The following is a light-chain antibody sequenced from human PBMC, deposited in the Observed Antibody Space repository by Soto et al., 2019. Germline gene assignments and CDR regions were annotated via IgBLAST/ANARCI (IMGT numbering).Light chain of an antibody. V-gene: IGLV1-40*01. CDR2: GNS. Sequence: QSVLTQPPSVSGAPGQRVTISCTGSSSNIGAGYDVHWYQQLPGTAPKLLIYGNSNRPSGVPDRFSGSKSGTSASLAITGLQAEDEADYYCQSYDCSLSGYVFGTGNKVTVL. CDR3: QSYDCSLSGYV. CDR1: SSNIGAGYD. J-gene: IGLJ1*01.